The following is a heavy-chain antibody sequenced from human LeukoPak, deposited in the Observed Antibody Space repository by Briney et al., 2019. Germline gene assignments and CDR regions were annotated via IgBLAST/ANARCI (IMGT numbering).Heavy chain of an antibody. D-gene: IGHD6-13*01. CDR2: LTGYGGA. CDR3: AKGAAAGNVDWFHP. V-gene: IGHV3-23*01. CDR1: GLSFTNYA. J-gene: IGHJ5*02. Sequence: PGGPLRLSCEASGLSFTNYAMMWVRQAPGKGLQWISTLTGYGGAYYADSGEGRFIISRDISKNTMFLQMYSLRAEDTAVYYCAKGAAAGNVDWFHPWGQGTLVTVSS.